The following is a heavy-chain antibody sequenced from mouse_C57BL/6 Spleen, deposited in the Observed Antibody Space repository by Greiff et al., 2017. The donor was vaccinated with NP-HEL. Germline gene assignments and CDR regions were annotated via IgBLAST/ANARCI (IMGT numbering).Heavy chain of an antibody. V-gene: IGHV5-4*03. Sequence: EVMLVESGGGLVKPGGSLKLSCAASGFTFSSYAMSWVRQTPEKRLEWVATISDGGSYTYYPDNVKGRFTISRDNAKNNLYLQMSHLKSEDTAKYYCARGTTVVATDYFDYWGQGTTLTVSS. CDR2: ISDGGSYT. J-gene: IGHJ2*01. D-gene: IGHD1-1*01. CDR1: GFTFSSYA. CDR3: ARGTTVVATDYFDY.